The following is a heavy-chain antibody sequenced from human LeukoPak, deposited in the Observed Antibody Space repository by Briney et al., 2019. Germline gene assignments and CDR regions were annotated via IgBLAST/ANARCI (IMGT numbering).Heavy chain of an antibody. Sequence: PGRSLRLSCAASGFTFDDYAMHWVRQAPGKGLEWVSGISWNSGSIGYADSVKGRFTISRDNAKNSLYLQMNSLRAEDMALYYCAKGGGRFWSGYYAEYYYYMDVWGKGTTVTVSS. CDR1: GFTFDDYA. J-gene: IGHJ6*03. V-gene: IGHV3-9*03. CDR2: ISWNSGSI. CDR3: AKGGGRFWSGYYAEYYYYMDV. D-gene: IGHD3-3*01.